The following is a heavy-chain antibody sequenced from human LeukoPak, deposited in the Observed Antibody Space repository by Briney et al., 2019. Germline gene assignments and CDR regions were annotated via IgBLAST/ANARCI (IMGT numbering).Heavy chain of an antibody. Sequence: ASVKVSCKASGYTFTGYYMHWVRQAPGQGLEWMGWINPNSGGTNYAQKFQGRVTMTRDTSISTAYMELSRLRSDDTAVYYCARDLPYQLLPYNWLDPWGQGTLVTVSS. CDR2: INPNSGGT. CDR1: GYTFTGYY. V-gene: IGHV1-2*02. J-gene: IGHJ5*02. D-gene: IGHD2-2*01. CDR3: ARDLPYQLLPYNWLDP.